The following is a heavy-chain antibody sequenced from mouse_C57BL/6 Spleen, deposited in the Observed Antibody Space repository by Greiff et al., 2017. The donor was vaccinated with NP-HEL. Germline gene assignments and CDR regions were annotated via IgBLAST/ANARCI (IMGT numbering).Heavy chain of an antibody. D-gene: IGHD1-1*01. J-gene: IGHJ2*01. V-gene: IGHV1-15*01. CDR1: GYTFTDYE. CDR2: IDPETGGT. CDR3: TRRLEPSSYFDY. Sequence: QVQLQQSGAELVRPGASVTLSCKASGYTFTDYEMHWVKQTPVHGLEWIGAIDPETGGTAYNQKFKGKAILTADKSSSTAYMELRSLTSEDSAVYYCTRRLEPSSYFDYWGQGTTLTVSS.